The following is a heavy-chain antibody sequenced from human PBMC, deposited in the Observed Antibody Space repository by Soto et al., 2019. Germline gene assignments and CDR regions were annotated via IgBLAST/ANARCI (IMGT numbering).Heavy chain of an antibody. V-gene: IGHV3-74*01. CDR3: ARGAAGRYYSDY. Sequence: EVQLVESGGGLVQPGGSLRLSCAASGFTFSSYWIHWVRQAPGKGLVWVSRINGDGRTTNYADSVNGQFAISRDNAKNTVYLQMNSLRAEDTAVYYCARGAAGRYYSDYWGQVTLVTVSS. CDR2: INGDGRTT. J-gene: IGHJ4*02. CDR1: GFTFSSYW. D-gene: IGHD2-15*01.